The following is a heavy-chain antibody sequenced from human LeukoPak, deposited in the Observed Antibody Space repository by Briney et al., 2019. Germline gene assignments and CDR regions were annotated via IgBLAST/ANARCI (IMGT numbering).Heavy chain of an antibody. CDR2: ISYDGSNK. D-gene: IGHD3-22*01. J-gene: IGHJ4*02. V-gene: IGHV3-30-3*01. CDR1: GFTFSSYA. CDR3: ARGSLWLLLSEAFDY. Sequence: PGGSLRLSCAASGFTFSSYAMHWVRQAPGKGLEWVAVISYDGSNKYYADSVKGRFTISRDNSKNTLYLQMNSLRAEDTAVYYSARGSLWLLLSEAFDYWGQGTLVTVSS.